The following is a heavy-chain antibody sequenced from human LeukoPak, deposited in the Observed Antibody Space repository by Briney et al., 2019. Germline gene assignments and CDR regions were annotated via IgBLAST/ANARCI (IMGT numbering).Heavy chain of an antibody. CDR3: ARERIAAASVFDY. D-gene: IGHD6-13*01. Sequence: SVKVSCKASGGTFSSYTISWVRLAPGQGLEWMGRIIPILGIANYAQKFQGRVTITADKSTSTAYMELSSLRSEDTAVYYCARERIAAASVFDYWGQGTLVTVSS. CDR1: GGTFSSYT. V-gene: IGHV1-69*04. J-gene: IGHJ4*02. CDR2: IIPILGIA.